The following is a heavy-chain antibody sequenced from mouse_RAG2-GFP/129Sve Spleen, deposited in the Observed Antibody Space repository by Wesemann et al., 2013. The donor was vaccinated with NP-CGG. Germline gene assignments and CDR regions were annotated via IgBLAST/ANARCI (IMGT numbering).Heavy chain of an antibody. CDR3: ARGDYRYTWFAY. Sequence: GNGATSYNQKFKGKATLTADKSSSTAYMQLSSLTSEDSAVYYCARGDYRYTWFAYWGQGTLVTVSA. V-gene: IGHV1-12*01. J-gene: IGHJ3*01. D-gene: IGHD2-14*01. CDR2: GNGAT.